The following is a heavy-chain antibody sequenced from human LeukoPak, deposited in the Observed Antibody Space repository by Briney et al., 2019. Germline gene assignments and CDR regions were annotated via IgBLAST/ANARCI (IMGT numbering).Heavy chain of an antibody. CDR2: INPSRGST. CDR3: ARGSHVRVYDTNPYYGHY. V-gene: IGHV1-46*01. CDR1: GYTFTGYY. Sequence: GASVKVSCKASGYTFTGYYMHWVRQVPGQGLEWMGWINPSRGSTSYAQRFQGRVTMTRDMSTSTVYMELSSLRFEDTAFYYCARGSHVRVYDTNPYYGHYWGQGTLVTVSS. J-gene: IGHJ4*02. D-gene: IGHD3-22*01.